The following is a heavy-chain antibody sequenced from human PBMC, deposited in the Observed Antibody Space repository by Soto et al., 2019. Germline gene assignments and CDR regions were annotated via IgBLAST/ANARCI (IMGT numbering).Heavy chain of an antibody. J-gene: IGHJ2*01. D-gene: IGHD6-13*01. CDR1: AGSVSGDTHY. V-gene: IGHV4-61*01. CDR2: IYNSGST. CDR3: ARGYRTSWYWFDL. Sequence: QAQLQESGPGPVKPLETLSLTCTVSAGSVSGDTHYWSWIRQPPGKGLEWIGYIYNSGSTNYNPSLKSRVTISVDTSKNQFSLKLSSVTAADTAVYYCARGYRTSWYWFDLWGRGTLVTVSS.